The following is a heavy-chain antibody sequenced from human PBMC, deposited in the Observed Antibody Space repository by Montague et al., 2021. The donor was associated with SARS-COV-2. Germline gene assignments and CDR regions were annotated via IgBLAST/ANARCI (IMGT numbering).Heavy chain of an antibody. CDR1: GGSVSTYY. CDR2: LYFSGSAT. J-gene: IGHJ5*02. V-gene: IGHV4-59*02. CDR3: ARDQGLRGWFDP. Sequence: SETLSLTCTVSGGSVSTYYWSWLRQPPGKGLEWIGFLYFSGSATTYNPSLTSLVPIPLDTSKNQFSLNLSSVTAADTAVYFSARDQGLRGWFDPWGQGTLVAVSS.